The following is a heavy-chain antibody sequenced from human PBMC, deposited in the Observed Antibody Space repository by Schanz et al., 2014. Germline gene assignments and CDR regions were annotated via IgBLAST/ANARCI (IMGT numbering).Heavy chain of an antibody. Sequence: QVQLVQSGVEVKKPGASVKVSCKASGYTFTSYGINWVRQAPGQGLEWMGWISAYNGDTNYAQKVQGRVTLTTDTSAKTAXXXXXRLRSDDTAXXXXXXXXRVRTTDFWSGLYYFDYWGQGTLVTVSS. CDR2: ISAYNGDT. CDR3: XXXXRVRTTDFWSGLYYFDY. J-gene: IGHJ4*02. V-gene: IGHV1-18*04. D-gene: IGHD3-3*01. CDR1: GYTFTSYG.